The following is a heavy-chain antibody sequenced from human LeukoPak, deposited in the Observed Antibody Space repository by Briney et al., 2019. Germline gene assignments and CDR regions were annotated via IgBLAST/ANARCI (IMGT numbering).Heavy chain of an antibody. D-gene: IGHD6-19*01. Sequence: SETLSLTCTVSGGSISSYYWSWIRQPPEKGLEWIGYIYYSGSTNYNPSLKSRVTISVDTSKNQFSLKLSSVTAADTAVYYCARVGGYSSGWYHFDYWGQGTLVTVSS. CDR2: IYYSGST. CDR1: GGSISSYY. V-gene: IGHV4-59*01. CDR3: ARVGGYSSGWYHFDY. J-gene: IGHJ4*02.